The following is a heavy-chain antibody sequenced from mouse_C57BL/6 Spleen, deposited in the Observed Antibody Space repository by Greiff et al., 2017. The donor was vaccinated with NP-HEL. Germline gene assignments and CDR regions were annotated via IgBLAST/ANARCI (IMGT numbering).Heavy chain of an antibody. Sequence: EVMLVESGGGLVKPGGSLKLSCAASGFTFSDYGMHWVRQAPEKGLEWVAYISSGSSTIYYADTVKGRFTISRDNAKNTLFLQMTSLRSEDTAVYYCARSWDWYFDVWGTGTTVTVSS. CDR3: ARSWDWYFDV. D-gene: IGHD4-1*01. CDR2: ISSGSSTI. V-gene: IGHV5-17*01. CDR1: GFTFSDYG. J-gene: IGHJ1*03.